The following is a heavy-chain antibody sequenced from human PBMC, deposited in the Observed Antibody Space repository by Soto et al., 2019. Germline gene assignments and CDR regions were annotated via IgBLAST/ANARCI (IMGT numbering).Heavy chain of an antibody. CDR1: GFTFSNAW. CDR2: IKSKTDGGTT. Sequence: PGGSLRLSCAASGFTFSNAWMSWVRQAPGKGLEWVGRIKSKTDGGTTDYAAPVKGRFTISRDDSKNTLYLQMNSLKTEDTAVYYCPTGRYWSSTSCPRVPAYWGQGTLVTVSS. CDR3: PTGRYWSSTSCPRVPAY. D-gene: IGHD2-2*01. V-gene: IGHV3-15*01. J-gene: IGHJ4*02.